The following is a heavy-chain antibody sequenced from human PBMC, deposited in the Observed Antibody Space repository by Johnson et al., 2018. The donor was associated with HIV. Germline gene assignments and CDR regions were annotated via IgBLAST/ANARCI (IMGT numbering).Heavy chain of an antibody. V-gene: IGHV3-9*01. CDR3: AREALPRGLQSSFGGAFDI. CDR2: ISFHSGTI. J-gene: IGHJ3*02. D-gene: IGHD4-23*01. CDR1: GFSFDAYG. Sequence: VHLVESGGGLVQPGRSLRLSCAASGFSFDAYGMHCVRQPPGKGLEWVAGISFHSGTIGYADSVKGRFTISRYNAKNSLYLQLNRLRAEYTAVYYCAREALPRGLQSSFGGAFDIWG.